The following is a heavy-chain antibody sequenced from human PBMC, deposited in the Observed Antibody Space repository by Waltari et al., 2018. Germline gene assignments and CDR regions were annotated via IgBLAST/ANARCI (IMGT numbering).Heavy chain of an antibody. CDR3: ARGIAARPFDP. J-gene: IGHJ5*02. D-gene: IGHD6-6*01. CDR1: GGSISSSSYY. V-gene: IGHV4-39*01. CDR2: IYYSGST. Sequence: QLQLQESGPGLVKPSETLSLTCTVSGGSISSSSYYWGWLRQPPGKGLEWIGSIYYSGSTYYNPSLKSRVTISVDTSKNQFSLKLSSVTAADTAVYYCARGIAARPFDPWGQGTLVTVSS.